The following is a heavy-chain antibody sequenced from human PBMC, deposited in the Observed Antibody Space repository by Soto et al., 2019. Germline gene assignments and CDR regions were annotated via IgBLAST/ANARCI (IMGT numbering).Heavy chain of an antibody. CDR2: VSYDGSNK. CDR3: ARDPNPAAGAYYYHYGMDV. D-gene: IGHD6-13*01. Sequence: QVQLVESGGGVVQPGRSLRLSCAASGFTFTSNPMHWVRQAPGKGLEWVAVVSYDGSNKYYADSVKGRFTISRDNSKNTLCLQMNRLRGEDTAVYYCARDPNPAAGAYYYHYGMDVWGQGTTVTVSS. CDR1: GFTFTSNP. J-gene: IGHJ6*02. V-gene: IGHV3-30-3*01.